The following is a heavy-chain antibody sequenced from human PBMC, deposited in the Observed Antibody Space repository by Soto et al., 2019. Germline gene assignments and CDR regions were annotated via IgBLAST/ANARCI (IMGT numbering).Heavy chain of an antibody. CDR1: GYSFTSYW. CDR3: ARLLVATITWWGDSDYYGMDV. J-gene: IGHJ6*02. Sequence: GESLKISCKGSGYSFTSYWIGLVRQMPGKGLEWMGIIYPGDSDTRYSPSFQGQVTISADKSISTAYLQWSSLKASDTAMYYCARLLVATITWWGDSDYYGMDVWGQGTTVTVSS. D-gene: IGHD5-12*01. V-gene: IGHV5-51*01. CDR2: IYPGDSDT.